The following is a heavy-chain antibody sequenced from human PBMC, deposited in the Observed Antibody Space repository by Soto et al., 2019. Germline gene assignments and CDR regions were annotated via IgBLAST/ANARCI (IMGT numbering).Heavy chain of an antibody. CDR2: IYHGGST. J-gene: IGHJ5*02. Sequence: SETLSLTCVVSGGSISSSNWWSWVRQSPGKGLEWIGDIYHGGSTTYNPSLKSRVAMSVDKSKNQFSLNVTSVTAADTAVYYCARVSIAATPTKNWFDTWGQGRLVTVSS. CDR1: GGSISSSNW. V-gene: IGHV4-4*02. CDR3: ARVSIAATPTKNWFDT. D-gene: IGHD6-6*01.